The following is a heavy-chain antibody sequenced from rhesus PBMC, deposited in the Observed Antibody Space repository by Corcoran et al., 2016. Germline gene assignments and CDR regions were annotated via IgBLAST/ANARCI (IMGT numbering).Heavy chain of an antibody. CDR3: ARDDGNYITY. CDR1: GGSISGGYG. CDR2: IFGSIGST. V-gene: IGHV4S7*01. D-gene: IGHD4-29*01. J-gene: IGHJ4*01. Sequence: QLQLQESGPGLVKPSETLSLTCAVSGGSISGGYGWSLIRQPPGKGLEWIGHIFGSIGSTYYNHSLKIRVTISTDTAKNQFSLKLSSGTAADMAVYYCARDDGNYITYWGQRVLVTVSS.